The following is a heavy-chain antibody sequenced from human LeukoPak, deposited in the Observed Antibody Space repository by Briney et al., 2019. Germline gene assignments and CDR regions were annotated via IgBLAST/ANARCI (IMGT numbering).Heavy chain of an antibody. Sequence: SETLSLTCTVSGGSISSSSYYWGWIRQPAGKGLEWIGRIYTSGSTNYNPSLKSRVTMSVDTSKNQFSLKLSSVTAADTAVYYCARDGGPGPSSLGTDIWGQGTMVTVSS. CDR3: ARDGGPGPSSLGTDI. CDR2: IYTSGST. J-gene: IGHJ3*02. V-gene: IGHV4-61*02. CDR1: GGSISSSSYY. D-gene: IGHD3-16*01.